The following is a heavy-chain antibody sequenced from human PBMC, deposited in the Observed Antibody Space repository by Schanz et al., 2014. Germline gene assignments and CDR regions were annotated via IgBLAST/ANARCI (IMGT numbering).Heavy chain of an antibody. Sequence: VQLVESGGGLVQPGGSLRLSCAASGFNFKAYAMSWVRQAPGKGLEWVGFISFDGRNTGYAHSVKGRFTISRDNSKNTVNLQMNSLRAEDTAVYYCAKEKEEVAADGSFFDYWGQGTLVTVSS. CDR2: ISFDGRNT. J-gene: IGHJ4*02. CDR1: GFNFKAYA. CDR3: AKEKEEVAADGSFFDY. D-gene: IGHD6-13*01. V-gene: IGHV3-30*18.